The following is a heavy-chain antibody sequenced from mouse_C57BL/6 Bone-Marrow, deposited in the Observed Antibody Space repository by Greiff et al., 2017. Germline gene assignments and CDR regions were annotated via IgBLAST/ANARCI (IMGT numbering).Heavy chain of an antibody. CDR1: GFNIKDDY. D-gene: IGHD2-4*01. V-gene: IGHV14-4*01. CDR2: IDPENGDT. CDR3: TTGYDYDWFAD. J-gene: IGHJ3*01. Sequence: EVQLQQSGAELVRPGASVKLSCTASGFNIKDDYMHWVKQRPEQGLEWIGWIDPENGDTEYASKFQGKATITADTSSNTAYLQLSSLTSEDTAVYYCTTGYDYDWFADWGQGTLVTVSA.